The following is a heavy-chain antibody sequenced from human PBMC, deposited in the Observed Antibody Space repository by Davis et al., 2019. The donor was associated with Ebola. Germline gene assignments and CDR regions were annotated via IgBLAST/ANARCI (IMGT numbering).Heavy chain of an antibody. Sequence: PGGSLRLSCAASGFTFTSDAMSWVRHVPGKGLEWVSTISASEGHTHYSDSVRGRFTISRDNSKNTLYLQMNSLRAEDTATYYCARYCHYTDCSYFDCWGQGTMVAVSS. CDR3: ARYCHYTDCSYFDC. J-gene: IGHJ4*02. V-gene: IGHV3-23*01. CDR2: ISASEGHT. CDR1: GFTFTSDA. D-gene: IGHD2-15*01.